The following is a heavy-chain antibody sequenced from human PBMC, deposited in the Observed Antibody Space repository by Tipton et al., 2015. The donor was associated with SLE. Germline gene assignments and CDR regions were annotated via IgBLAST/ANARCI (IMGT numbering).Heavy chain of an antibody. J-gene: IGHJ4*02. Sequence: GSLRLSCAASGFTFSSYAMSWVRQAAGKGLEWVSAISGSGGSTYYADSVKGRFTISRDNSKNTLYLQMNSLRAEDTAVYYCAKDRIFGYCSGGSCYGQDYFDYWGQGTLVTVSS. CDR2: ISGSGGST. D-gene: IGHD2-15*01. CDR1: GFTFSSYA. V-gene: IGHV3-23*01. CDR3: AKDRIFGYCSGGSCYGQDYFDY.